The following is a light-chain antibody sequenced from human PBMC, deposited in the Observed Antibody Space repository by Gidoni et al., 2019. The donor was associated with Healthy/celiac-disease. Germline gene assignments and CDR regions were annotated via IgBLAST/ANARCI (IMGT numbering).Light chain of an antibody. Sequence: DIQMTQSPSSLSASVGDRVTITCQGSQAISNYLNWYQQKPGKAPKLLIYDASNLETGVPSRFSGSGSGTDFTFTISSLQPEDIATYYCQQYDNPLVTFGPGTKVDIK. CDR3: QQYDNPLVT. V-gene: IGKV1-33*01. CDR2: DAS. CDR1: QAISNY. J-gene: IGKJ3*01.